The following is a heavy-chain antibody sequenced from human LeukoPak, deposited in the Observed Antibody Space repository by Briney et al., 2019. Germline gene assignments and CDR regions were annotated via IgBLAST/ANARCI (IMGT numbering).Heavy chain of an antibody. CDR2: INPNSGGT. CDR1: GYTFTGYY. Sequence: ASVKVSCKASGYTFTGYYMHWVRQAPGQGLEWMGWINPNSGGTNYAQKFQGRVTMTRDTSISTAYMELSRLSSVTAADTAVYYCARQTRTRSMTTVTGHHSNFDYWGQGTLVTVSS. V-gene: IGHV1-2*02. CDR3: ARQTRTRSMTTVTGHHSNFDY. J-gene: IGHJ4*02. D-gene: IGHD4-17*01.